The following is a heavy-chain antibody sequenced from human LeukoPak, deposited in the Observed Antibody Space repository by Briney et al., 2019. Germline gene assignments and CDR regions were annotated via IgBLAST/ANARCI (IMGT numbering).Heavy chain of an antibody. CDR1: GGSISSSSYY. V-gene: IGHV4-39*07. D-gene: IGHD6-6*01. CDR3: ASRTPSIAALLGYYYMDV. Sequence: NPSETLSLTCTVSGGSISSSSYYWGWIRQPPGKGLEWNGSIYYTGSTYYNPSLKSRVTISVDTSKNQFSLKLSSLTAADTAVYYCASRTPSIAALLGYYYMDVWGKGTTVTVSS. CDR2: IYYTGST. J-gene: IGHJ6*03.